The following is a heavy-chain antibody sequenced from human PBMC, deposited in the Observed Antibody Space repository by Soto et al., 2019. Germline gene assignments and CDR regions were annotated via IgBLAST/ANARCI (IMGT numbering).Heavy chain of an antibody. CDR2: IRNRPNSYTT. J-gene: IGHJ4*02. CDR3: VRDSGRGFYFDY. CDR1: GFTFSDHY. D-gene: IGHD3-10*01. V-gene: IGHV3-72*01. Sequence: EVQLVESGGGLVQPGGSLRLSCAASGFTFSDHYMDWVRQAPGKGLEWVGRIRNRPNSYTTQYAASVKGRFAVLRDESENRVYLQMTDLKTEDTAVYYCVRDSGRGFYFDYWGQGAQVTVSS.